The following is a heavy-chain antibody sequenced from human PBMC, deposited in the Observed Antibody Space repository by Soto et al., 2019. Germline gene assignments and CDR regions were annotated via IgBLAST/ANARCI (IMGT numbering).Heavy chain of an antibody. D-gene: IGHD3-22*01. CDR1: GGSISSGDYY. J-gene: IGHJ4*02. CDR2: IYYSGST. CDR3: ARYRPCDRRGNGDYFDY. V-gene: IGHV4-30-4*01. Sequence: QVQLQESGPGLVKPSQTLSLTCTVSGGSISSGDYYWSWIRQPPGKGLEWIGYIYYSGSTYYNPSRQSRVTIPVDTSKSQFSLELSSVTAADTAVSYCARYRPCDRRGNGDYFDYWGQGTLVTVSS.